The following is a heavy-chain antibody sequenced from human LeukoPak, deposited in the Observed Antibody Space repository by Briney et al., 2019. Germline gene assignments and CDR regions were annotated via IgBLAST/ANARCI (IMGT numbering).Heavy chain of an antibody. V-gene: IGHV3-30*02. CDR3: AKAEYDILTGRDDDAFDI. Sequence: GGSLRLSCAASGFTLSSYGMHWVRQAPGKELEWAAFIRYDGSNKYYADSVKGRSTISRDNSKNTLYLQMNSLRAEDTAVYYCAKAEYDILTGRDDDAFDIWGQGTMVTVSS. D-gene: IGHD3-9*01. CDR2: IRYDGSNK. J-gene: IGHJ3*02. CDR1: GFTLSSYG.